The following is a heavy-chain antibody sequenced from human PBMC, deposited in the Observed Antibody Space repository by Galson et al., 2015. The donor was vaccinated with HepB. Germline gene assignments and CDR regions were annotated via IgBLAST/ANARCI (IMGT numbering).Heavy chain of an antibody. D-gene: IGHD3-10*01. CDR1: GFTFSNAW. J-gene: IGHJ4*02. CDR3: TPDPMVRGVIPGGDFDY. Sequence: SLRLSCAASGFTFSNAWMSWVRQAPGKGLEWVGRIKSKTDGGTTDYAAPVKGRFTISRDESKNTLYLQMNSLKTEDAAAYYCTPDPMVRGVIPGGDFDYWGQGTLVTVSS. V-gene: IGHV3-15*01. CDR2: IKSKTDGGTT.